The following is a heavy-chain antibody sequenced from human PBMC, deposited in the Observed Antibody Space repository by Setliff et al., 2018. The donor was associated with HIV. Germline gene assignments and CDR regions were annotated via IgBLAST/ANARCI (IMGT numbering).Heavy chain of an antibody. V-gene: IGHV4-59*08. J-gene: IGHJ4*02. D-gene: IGHD3-10*01. CDR1: GGSISSHH. CDR3: ARQGLTMNPGVPAPILYFFDY. CDR2: IYYSGTT. Sequence: PSETLSLTCTVSGGSISSHHWSWIRQPPGKGLEWIGYIYYSGTTYNNPSLKSRVTFSADTSKNQFSLNLNSVTATDTAVYFCARQGLTMNPGVPAPILYFFDYWGQGILVTVSS.